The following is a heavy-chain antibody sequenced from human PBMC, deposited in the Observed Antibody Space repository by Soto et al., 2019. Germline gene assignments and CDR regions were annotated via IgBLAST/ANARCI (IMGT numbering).Heavy chain of an antibody. V-gene: IGHV3-33*01. CDR1: GFDFTTYA. CDR2: IWFDGIKE. CDR3: TRATFDV. Sequence: PGGSLRLSCAVTGFDFTTYAMHWVRQTPDKGLEWVAIIWFDGIKEFYAESVRGRFTISIDTSKNTVFLQMNSVRAEDTALYYCTRATFDVWGQGTTVTVSS. J-gene: IGHJ6*02.